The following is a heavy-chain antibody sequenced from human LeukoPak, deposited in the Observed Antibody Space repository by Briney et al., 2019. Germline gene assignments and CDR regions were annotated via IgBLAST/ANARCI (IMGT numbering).Heavy chain of an antibody. J-gene: IGHJ6*03. CDR2: ISRSGSTK. D-gene: IGHD2-15*01. CDR1: GFTFSSYG. CDR3: ARVLRYCSGGNCYSGGLGYMDV. V-gene: IGHV3-11*01. Sequence: SGGSLRLSCAASGFTFSSYGMRWIRQAPGKGLEWVSSISRSGSTKYYADSVKGRFTISRDNAKNSLFLQMNSLRAEDTAAYYCARVLRYCSGGNCYSGGLGYMDVWGKGTTVTISS.